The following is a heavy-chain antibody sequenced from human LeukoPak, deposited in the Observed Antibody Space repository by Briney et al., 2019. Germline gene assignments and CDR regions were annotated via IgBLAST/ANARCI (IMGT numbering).Heavy chain of an antibody. Sequence: GGSLRLSCAASGCTINSNYMSWVRQAPGKGLEGVSVIYRAGSTYYTDSVTGRFTISRDNSKNTLYLQMNSLSAEDTAVYYCAGGFEGHYYDSSTSIWGQGTMVTVSS. D-gene: IGHD3-22*01. CDR1: GCTINSNY. V-gene: IGHV3-53*01. J-gene: IGHJ3*02. CDR2: IYRAGST. CDR3: AGGFEGHYYDSSTSI.